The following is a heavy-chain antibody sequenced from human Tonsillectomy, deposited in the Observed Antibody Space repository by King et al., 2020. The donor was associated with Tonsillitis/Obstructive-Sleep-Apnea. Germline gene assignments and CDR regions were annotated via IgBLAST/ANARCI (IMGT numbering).Heavy chain of an antibody. V-gene: IGHV3-30*04. CDR3: ARPPTYCSCGSCYSWYYYYMDV. CDR2: ISYDGSNK. J-gene: IGHJ6*03. CDR1: GFTFSSYA. D-gene: IGHD2-15*01. Sequence: VQLVESGGGVVQPGRSLRLSCAASGFTFSSYAMHWVRQAPGKGLEWVAVISYDGSNKYYADSVKGRFTISRDNSKNTLYLQMNSLRAEDTAVYYCARPPTYCSCGSCYSWYYYYMDVWGKGTTVTVSS.